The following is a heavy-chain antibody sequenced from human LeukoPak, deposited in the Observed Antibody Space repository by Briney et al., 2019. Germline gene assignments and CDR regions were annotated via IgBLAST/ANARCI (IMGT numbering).Heavy chain of an antibody. V-gene: IGHV4-59*01. CDR3: ARGYLEYYYDSSGSRKYYYYYYMDV. CDR2: IYYSGST. J-gene: IGHJ6*03. Sequence: GSLRLSCAASGFTFSNYGTNWIRQPPGKGLEWIGYIYYSGSTNYNPSLKSRVTISVDTSKNQFSLKLSSVTAADTAVYYCARGYLEYYYDSSGSRKYYYYYYMDVWGKGTTVTVSS. D-gene: IGHD3-22*01. CDR1: GFTFSNYG.